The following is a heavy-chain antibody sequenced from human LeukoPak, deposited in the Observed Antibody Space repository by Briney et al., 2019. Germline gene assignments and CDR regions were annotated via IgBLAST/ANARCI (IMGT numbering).Heavy chain of an antibody. J-gene: IGHJ4*02. D-gene: IGHD2-21*01. CDR2: INAGNGNT. Sequence: ASVKVSCKASGYTFTSYAMHWVRQAPGQRLEWMGWINAGNGNTKYSQKFQGRVTITRDTSASTAYMELSSLRSEDTAVYYCARVAGEGESSTGDYFDYWGQGTLVTVSS. CDR3: ARVAGEGESSTGDYFDY. CDR1: GYTFTSYA. V-gene: IGHV1-3*01.